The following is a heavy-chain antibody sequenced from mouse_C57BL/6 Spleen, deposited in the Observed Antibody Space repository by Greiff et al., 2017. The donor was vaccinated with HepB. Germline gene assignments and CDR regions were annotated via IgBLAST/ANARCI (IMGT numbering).Heavy chain of an antibody. CDR2: ISSGGSYT. Sequence: EVHLVESGGDLVKPGGSLKLSCAASGFTFSSYGMSWVRQTPDKRLEWVATISSGGSYTYYPDSVKGRFTISRDNAKNTLYLQMSSLKSEDTAMYYCARHGDDLYYFDYWGQGTTLTVSS. V-gene: IGHV5-6*01. CDR1: GFTFSSYG. CDR3: ARHGDDLYYFDY. D-gene: IGHD2-13*01. J-gene: IGHJ2*01.